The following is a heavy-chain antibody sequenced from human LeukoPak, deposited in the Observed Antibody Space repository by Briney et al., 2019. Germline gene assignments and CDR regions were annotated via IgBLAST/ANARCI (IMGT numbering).Heavy chain of an antibody. CDR2: ISGSGGGT. Sequence: GGSLRLSCAASGFTFSSYAMSWVRQAPRKGLEWVSAISGSGGGTYYADSVKGRFTISRDNSKNTLYLQMNSLRAEDTAVYYCAKVKKGVVVISYFDYWGQGTLVTVSS. V-gene: IGHV3-23*01. CDR1: GFTFSSYA. CDR3: AKVKKGVVVISYFDY. D-gene: IGHD3-22*01. J-gene: IGHJ4*02.